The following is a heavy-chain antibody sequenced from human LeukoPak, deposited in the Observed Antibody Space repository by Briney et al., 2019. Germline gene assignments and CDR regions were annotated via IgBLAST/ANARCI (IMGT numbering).Heavy chain of an antibody. J-gene: IGHJ2*01. D-gene: IGHD3-22*01. CDR2: IYYSGST. CDR3: ARSDYDTSKFDL. Sequence: SETLSLTCTVSGDSISSYYWSWIRQPPGKGLEWIGYIYYSGSTNYNPSLKSRVTITVDTSKNQFSLKLSSVTAADTAVYYCARSDYDTSKFDLWGRGTLVTVSS. V-gene: IGHV4-59*01. CDR1: GDSISSYY.